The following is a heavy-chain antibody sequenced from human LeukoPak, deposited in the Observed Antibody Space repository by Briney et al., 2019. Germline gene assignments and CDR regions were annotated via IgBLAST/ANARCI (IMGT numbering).Heavy chain of an antibody. D-gene: IGHD6-13*01. CDR1: GFTFSSYG. Sequence: GGSLRLSCAASGFTFSSYGMHWVRQAPGKGLEWVSYISSSGSTIYYADSVKGRFTISRDNAKNSLYLQMNSLRAEDTAVYYCARIAAAGRALYYYYYYYMDVWGKGTTVTISS. J-gene: IGHJ6*03. V-gene: IGHV3-48*04. CDR3: ARIAAAGRALYYYYYYYMDV. CDR2: ISSSGSTI.